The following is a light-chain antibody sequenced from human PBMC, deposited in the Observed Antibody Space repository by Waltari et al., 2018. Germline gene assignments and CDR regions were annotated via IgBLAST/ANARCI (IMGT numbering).Light chain of an antibody. CDR3: MIWHSSAWV. V-gene: IGLV5-45*02. J-gene: IGLJ3*02. CDR2: YKSDSDK. Sequence: QAVLTQPSSLSASPGASASLTCTLRSGINVGTYRIYWYQQKPGSPPQYLLRYKSDSDKQPGCGVPSRFSGSKDASANAGILLISGLQSEDEADYYCMIWHSSAWVFGGGTKLTVL. CDR1: SGINVGTYR.